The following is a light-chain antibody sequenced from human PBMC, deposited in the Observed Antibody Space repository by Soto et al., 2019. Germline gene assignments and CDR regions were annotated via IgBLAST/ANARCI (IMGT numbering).Light chain of an antibody. CDR1: SNDV. CDR2: ENT. CDR3: CSYVGSYV. V-gene: IGLV2-23*01. Sequence: QSALTQPASVSGSPGQSITISCTGTSNDVSWYQQRPGKAPKLMIYENTRRPSGVSNRFSGSKSGSTASLTISGLQAEDEADYYCCSYVGSYVFGIGTKLTVL. J-gene: IGLJ1*01.